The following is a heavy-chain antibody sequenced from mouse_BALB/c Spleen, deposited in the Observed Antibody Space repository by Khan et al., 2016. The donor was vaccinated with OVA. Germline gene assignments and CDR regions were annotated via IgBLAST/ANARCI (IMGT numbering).Heavy chain of an antibody. CDR1: GFSLTSYG. CDR2: IWSDGST. CDR3: ARGGFYAMNY. J-gene: IGHJ4*01. V-gene: IGHV2-6*02. Sequence: VQLQEPGPGLVAPSQSLSITCTVSGFSLTSYGVHWVRQPPGKGLEWLVVIWSDGSTTYNSALKSRLSISTDNSKCQVFFKRTNLQTDDTTMYYCARGGFYAMNYWGQGTSVTVSS.